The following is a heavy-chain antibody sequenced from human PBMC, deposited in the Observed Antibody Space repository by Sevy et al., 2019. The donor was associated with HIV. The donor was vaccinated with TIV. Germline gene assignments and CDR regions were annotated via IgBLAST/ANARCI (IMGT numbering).Heavy chain of an antibody. D-gene: IGHD1-1*01. CDR3: ARDSARVIVPTAGFDS. V-gene: IGHV3-33*01. CDR2: IWYDGRTK. CDR1: GFTFRSFS. J-gene: IGHJ5*01. Sequence: GGSLRLSCSASGFTFRSFSMHWVRQAPGKGLEWVAAIWYDGRTKQYADSVKGRFTISRDNSKNMLNLEMNNLRAEDTALYFCARDSARVIVPTAGFDSWGQGTVVTVSS.